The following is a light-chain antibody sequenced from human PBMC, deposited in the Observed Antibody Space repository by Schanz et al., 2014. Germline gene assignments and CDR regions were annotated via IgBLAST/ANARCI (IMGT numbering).Light chain of an antibody. CDR3: CSYGGTYTWV. CDR1: SSDVGGYNY. CDR2: DVS. V-gene: IGLV2-14*01. Sequence: QSALTQPASVSGSPGQSITISCTGTSSDVGGYNYVSWYQQHPGKAPKVMIYDVSNRPSGVSNRFSGSKSGNTASLTISGLQAEDEADYYCCSYGGTYTWVFGGGTKLTVL. J-gene: IGLJ3*02.